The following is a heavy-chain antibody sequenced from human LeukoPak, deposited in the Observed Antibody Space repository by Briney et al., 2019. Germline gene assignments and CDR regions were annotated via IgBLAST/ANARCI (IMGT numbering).Heavy chain of an antibody. CDR3: ARDLTGYYDFWSGYYLDY. V-gene: IGHV1-69*04. CDR1: GGTFSSYT. D-gene: IGHD3-3*01. CDR2: VIPILGVP. Sequence: SVKVSCKASGGTFSSYTISWVRQAPGQGHEWMGRVIPILGVPNYAQKFQGRVTITADKSTSTAYMELSSLRSEDTAVYYCARDLTGYYDFWSGYYLDYWGQGTLVTVSS. J-gene: IGHJ4*02.